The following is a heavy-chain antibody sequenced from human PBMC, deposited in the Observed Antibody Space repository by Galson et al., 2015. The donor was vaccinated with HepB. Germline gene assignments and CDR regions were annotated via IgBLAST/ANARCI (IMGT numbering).Heavy chain of an antibody. J-gene: IGHJ5*01. CDR2: ITGQGDST. Sequence: SLRLSCAASGFAFDSHAMSWVRQAPGRGLEWISGITGQGDSTFYADSVEGRFTVSKDNSNNMLYLQMNSLRAEDAGLYFCAKGYGLFDSWGQGILVTVSS. V-gene: IGHV3-23*01. D-gene: IGHD5-18*01. CDR3: AKGYGLFDS. CDR1: GFAFDSHA.